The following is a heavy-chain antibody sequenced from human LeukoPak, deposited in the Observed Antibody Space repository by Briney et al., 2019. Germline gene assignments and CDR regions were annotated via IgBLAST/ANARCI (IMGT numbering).Heavy chain of an antibody. CDR2: ISTSGSTI. Sequence: GGSLRLSCAASGFTFSSYWMNWIRQAPGKGLEWVSYISTSGSTIYYADSVKGRFTISRDNAKNSLYLQMNSLRAEDTAVYYCARRRLSSSWYPDYFDYWGQGTLVTVSS. CDR1: GFTFSSYW. J-gene: IGHJ4*02. V-gene: IGHV3-48*04. D-gene: IGHD6-13*01. CDR3: ARRRLSSSWYPDYFDY.